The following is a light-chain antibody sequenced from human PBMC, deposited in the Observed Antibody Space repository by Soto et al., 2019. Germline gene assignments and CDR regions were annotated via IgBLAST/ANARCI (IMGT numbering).Light chain of an antibody. J-gene: IGLJ2*01. CDR1: NSDVGTYNL. CDR3: CSYVGSSPVV. V-gene: IGLV2-23*01. CDR2: EGT. Sequence: QSVLTQPASVSGSPGQSITISCTGTNSDVGTYNLVSWYQQHPGTAPKLMIYEGTKRPSGVSNRFSASNSGNTASLTISGLQAEDEADYYCCSYVGSSPVVFGGGTKLTVL.